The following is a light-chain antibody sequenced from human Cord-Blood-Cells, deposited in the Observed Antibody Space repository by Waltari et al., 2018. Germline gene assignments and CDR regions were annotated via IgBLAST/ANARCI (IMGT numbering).Light chain of an antibody. J-gene: IGLJ1*01. CDR3: AAWDDSLNGYV. CDR2: INN. CDR1: SSNIGSNT. V-gene: IGLV1-44*01. Sequence: QSVLTQPPSASGTPGQRVTISCSGSSSNIGSNTVNWYQQLPGTAPKLPIYINNRGPSGVPDRFSGSKSGTSASLAISGLQSEDEADYYCAAWDDSLNGYVFGTGTKVTVL.